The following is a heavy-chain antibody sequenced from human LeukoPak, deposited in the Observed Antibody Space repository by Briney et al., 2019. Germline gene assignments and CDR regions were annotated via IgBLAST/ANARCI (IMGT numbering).Heavy chain of an antibody. J-gene: IGHJ2*01. Sequence: KTGGSLRLSCVASGFTFRSYSMNWVRQAPGKGLEWVSYISSSGSTIYYADAVKGRFTISRDNAKNSLYLQMSSLRDEDTAVYYCATVAMEDWYFDLWGRGTLVTVSS. CDR3: ATVAMEDWYFDL. CDR2: ISSSGSTI. V-gene: IGHV3-48*02. CDR1: GFTFRSYS. D-gene: IGHD5-18*01.